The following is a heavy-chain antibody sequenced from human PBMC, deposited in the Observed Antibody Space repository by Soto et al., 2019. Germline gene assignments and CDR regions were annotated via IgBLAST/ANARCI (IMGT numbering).Heavy chain of an antibody. J-gene: IGHJ5*02. CDR3: ARAPVNYSTSTSCHGGWFDP. D-gene: IGHD2-2*01. Sequence: SETLSLTCTVSGGSVSSGSYYWSWIRQPPGKGLEWIGYIYYSGSTNYNPSLKSRVTISVDTSKNQFSLKLSSVTAADTAVYYCARAPVNYSTSTSCHGGWFDPWGQGTLVTVSS. V-gene: IGHV4-61*01. CDR1: GGSVSSGSYY. CDR2: IYYSGST.